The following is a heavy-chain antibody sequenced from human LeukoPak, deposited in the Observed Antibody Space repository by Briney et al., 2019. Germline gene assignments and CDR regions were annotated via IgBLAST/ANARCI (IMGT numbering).Heavy chain of an antibody. V-gene: IGHV3-74*01. CDR3: ARGRGYCSGTSCRNWFDP. J-gene: IGHJ5*02. CDR1: GFSVSTYK. Sequence: PGGSLRLSCAASGFSVSTYKMHWVRQAPGKGLVWVSDMHNSGSGTDYADPVKGRFTVSRDNAENTLYLEMNSLRVEDTAVYYCARGRGYCSGTSCRNWFDPWGQGTLVTVAS. CDR2: MHNSGSGT. D-gene: IGHD2-2*01.